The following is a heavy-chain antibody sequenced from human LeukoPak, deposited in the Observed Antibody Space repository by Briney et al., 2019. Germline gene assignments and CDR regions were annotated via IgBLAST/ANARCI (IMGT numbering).Heavy chain of an antibody. CDR3: ARGDYYDSSGYYPPRGAFDY. CDR1: GYTFISYG. J-gene: IGHJ4*02. Sequence: GASVKVSCKASGYTFISYGISWVRQAPGQGLEWMGIINPSGGSASYAQKFQGRVTMTRDTSTSTVYMELSSLRSEDTAVYYCARGDYYDSSGYYPPRGAFDYWGQGTLVTVSS. CDR2: INPSGGSA. V-gene: IGHV1-46*01. D-gene: IGHD3-22*01.